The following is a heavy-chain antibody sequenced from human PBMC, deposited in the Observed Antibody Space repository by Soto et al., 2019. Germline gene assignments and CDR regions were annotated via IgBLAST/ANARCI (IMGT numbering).Heavy chain of an antibody. Sequence: PWGSLRLSCAASGFTFSNAWMNWVRQAPGKGLEWVGRIKSKTDGGTTDYAAPVKGRFTISRDDSKNTLYLQMNSLKTEDTAVYYCTTDLIVLVPAALSDYWGQGTLVTVSX. CDR1: GFTFSNAW. V-gene: IGHV3-15*07. CDR3: TTDLIVLVPAALSDY. CDR2: IKSKTDGGTT. D-gene: IGHD2-2*01. J-gene: IGHJ4*02.